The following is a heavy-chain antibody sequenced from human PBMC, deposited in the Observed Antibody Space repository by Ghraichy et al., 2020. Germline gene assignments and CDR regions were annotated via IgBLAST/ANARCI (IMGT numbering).Heavy chain of an antibody. CDR3: ARTGGYDSSGYYLSVSYAFDI. J-gene: IGHJ3*02. V-gene: IGHV4-39*07. CDR2: IYYSGST. Sequence: ESLNITCTVSGGSISSSSYYWGWIRQPPGKGLEWIGSIYYSGSTYYNPSLKSRVTISVDTSKNQFSLKLSSVTAADTAVYYCARTGGYDSSGYYLSVSYAFDIWGQGTMVTVSS. D-gene: IGHD3-22*01. CDR1: GGSISSSSYY.